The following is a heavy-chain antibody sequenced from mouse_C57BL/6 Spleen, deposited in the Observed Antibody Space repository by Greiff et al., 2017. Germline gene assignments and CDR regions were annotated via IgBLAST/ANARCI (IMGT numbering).Heavy chain of an antibody. Sequence: EVQLQESGGGLVKPGGSLKLSCAASGFTFSDYGMHWVRQAPEKGLEWVAYISSGSSTTYYADTVKGRFTISRDNAKNTLFLQMTSLRSEDTAMYYCARGYGSSRFAYWGQGTLVTVSA. CDR2: ISSGSSTT. V-gene: IGHV5-17*01. J-gene: IGHJ3*01. D-gene: IGHD1-1*01. CDR1: GFTFSDYG. CDR3: ARGYGSSRFAY.